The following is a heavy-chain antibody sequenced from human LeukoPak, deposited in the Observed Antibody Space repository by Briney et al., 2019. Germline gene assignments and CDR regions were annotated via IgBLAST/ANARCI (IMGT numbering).Heavy chain of an antibody. CDR3: AREDIAVAGTYFDP. Sequence: PGGSLRLSCAASGFTFSSYAMHWVRQAPGKGLEWVAVISYDGSNKYYADSVKGRFTISRDNSKNTLYLQMNSLGAEDTAVYYCAREDIAVAGTYFDPWGQGTLVTVSS. D-gene: IGHD6-19*01. J-gene: IGHJ5*02. V-gene: IGHV3-30-3*01. CDR1: GFTFSSYA. CDR2: ISYDGSNK.